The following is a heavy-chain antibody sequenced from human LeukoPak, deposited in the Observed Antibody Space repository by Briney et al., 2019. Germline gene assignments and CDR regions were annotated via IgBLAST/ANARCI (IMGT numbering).Heavy chain of an antibody. D-gene: IGHD2-2*01. Sequence: ASVKVSCKASGYTFTGHYMHWVRQAPGQGLEWMGWINPNSGGTNYAQKFQGRVTMTRDTSISTAYMELSRLRSDDTAVYYCARDSGGQLLFSIPTYYFDYWGQGTLVTVSS. CDR1: GYTFTGHY. V-gene: IGHV1-2*02. CDR2: INPNSGGT. J-gene: IGHJ4*02. CDR3: ARDSGGQLLFSIPTYYFDY.